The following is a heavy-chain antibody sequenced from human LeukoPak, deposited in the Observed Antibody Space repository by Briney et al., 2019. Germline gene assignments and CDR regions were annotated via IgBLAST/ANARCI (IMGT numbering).Heavy chain of an antibody. CDR2: INSYGSST. CDR1: GFTFTSYW. CDR3: VIQRGGILTGYYFDY. D-gene: IGHD3-9*01. Sequence: GGSLRLSCAASGFTFTSYWIDWVRQAPGTGMVLVSRINSYGSSTSYADSVKGQFTISRDNAKNTLYLQMNSLRAEDTAVYYCVIQRGGILTGYYFDYWGQGTLVTVSS. V-gene: IGHV3-74*01. J-gene: IGHJ4*02.